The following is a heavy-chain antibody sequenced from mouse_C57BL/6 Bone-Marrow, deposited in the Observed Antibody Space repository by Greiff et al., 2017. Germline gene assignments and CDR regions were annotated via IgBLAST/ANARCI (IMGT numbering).Heavy chain of an antibody. V-gene: IGHV14-4*01. J-gene: IGHJ2*01. CDR1: GFNIKDDY. CDR2: IDPENGDT. Sequence: VQLQQSGAELVRPGASVKLSCTASGFNIKDDYMHWVKQRPEQGLEWIGWIDPENGDTEYASKFQGKATITADTSSNTAYLQLSSLTSEDTAVYYCTVSAFITTVVGGYWGQGTTLTASS. CDR3: TVSAFITTVVGGY. D-gene: IGHD1-1*01.